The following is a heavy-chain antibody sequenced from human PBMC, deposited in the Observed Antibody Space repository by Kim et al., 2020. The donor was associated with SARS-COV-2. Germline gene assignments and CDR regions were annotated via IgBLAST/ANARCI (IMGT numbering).Heavy chain of an antibody. CDR3: ARQENHYGDYDY. D-gene: IGHD4-17*01. Sequence: GESLKISCKGSGYSFTTYWIGWVRQMPGKGLEWMGIFYPGDSDTKYSPSFQGQVTISADKSISTAYLQWSSLKASDTAMYYCARQENHYGDYDYWGQGTLVTVSS. CDR1: GYSFTTYW. CDR2: FYPGDSDT. J-gene: IGHJ4*02. V-gene: IGHV5-51*01.